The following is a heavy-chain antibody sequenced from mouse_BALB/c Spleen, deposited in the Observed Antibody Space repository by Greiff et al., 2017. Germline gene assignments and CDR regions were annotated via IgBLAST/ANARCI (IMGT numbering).Heavy chain of an antibody. CDR1: GYTFTSYW. V-gene: IGHV1-7*01. Sequence: QVQLQQSGAELAKPGASVKMSCKASGYTFTSYWMHWVKQRPGQGLEWIGYINPSTGYTEYNEKFKGKATFTADTSSNTAYMQLSSLTSEDSAVYYCARREGYDYYAMDYWGQGTSVTVSS. CDR3: ARREGYDYYAMDY. CDR2: INPSTGYT. D-gene: IGHD2-2*01. J-gene: IGHJ4*01.